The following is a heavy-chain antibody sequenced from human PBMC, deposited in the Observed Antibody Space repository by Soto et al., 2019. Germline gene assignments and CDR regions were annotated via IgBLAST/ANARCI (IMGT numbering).Heavy chain of an antibody. CDR3: ARGLGYYGSWSRSHYMDV. D-gene: IGHD3-10*01. CDR1: GGSFSGYD. Sequence: SETLSLTCAVYGGSFSGYDWSWIRQPPGKGLEWVGEINHSGSTNYNPSLKSRVTISVDTSKNKFSLKLSSVTAADTAVYYCARGLGYYGSWSRSHYMDVWGKGTTVTVSS. V-gene: IGHV4-34*01. J-gene: IGHJ6*03. CDR2: INHSGST.